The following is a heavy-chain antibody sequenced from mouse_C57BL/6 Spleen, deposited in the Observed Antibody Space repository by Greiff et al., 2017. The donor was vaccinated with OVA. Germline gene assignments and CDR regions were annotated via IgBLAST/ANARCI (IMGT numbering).Heavy chain of an antibody. CDR1: GFNIKDYY. V-gene: IGHV14-1*01. Sequence: EVKLQESGAELVRPGASVKLSCTASGFNIKDYYMHWVKQRPEKGLEWIGRIDPEDGDTEYAQKLQGKATMTGDTSSNTAYLQLSSLTSEDTAVYYCTTLITTVVADYFDYWGQGTTLTVSS. D-gene: IGHD1-1*01. CDR2: IDPEDGDT. J-gene: IGHJ2*01. CDR3: TTLITTVVADYFDY.